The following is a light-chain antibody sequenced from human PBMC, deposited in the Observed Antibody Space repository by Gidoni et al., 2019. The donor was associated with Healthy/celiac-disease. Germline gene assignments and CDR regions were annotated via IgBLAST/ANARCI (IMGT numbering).Light chain of an antibody. V-gene: IGLV2-11*01. CDR2: DVS. CDR3: CSYAGSSWV. Sequence: QSALTQPRAVSGSPGQSVTISCTGTSSDVGGYNYVSWYQQHPGKAPTLMIYDVSTRPSGVPDRFSGSKSGNSASLTISGLQAEDEADYYCCSYAGSSWVFGGGTKLTVL. CDR1: SSDVGGYNY. J-gene: IGLJ3*02.